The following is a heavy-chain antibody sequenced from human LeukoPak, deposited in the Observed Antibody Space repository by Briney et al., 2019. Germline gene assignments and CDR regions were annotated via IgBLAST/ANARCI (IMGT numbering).Heavy chain of an antibody. J-gene: IGHJ4*02. D-gene: IGHD6-13*01. V-gene: IGHV4-34*01. Sequence: SETLSLTCAAYGGSFSGYYWSWLRQPPGKGLEWIGEINHSGSTNYNPSLKSRVTISVDTSKNQFSLKLSSVTAADTAVYYCASRHSSSSYWGQGTLVTVSS. CDR2: INHSGST. CDR3: ASRHSSSSY. CDR1: GGSFSGYY.